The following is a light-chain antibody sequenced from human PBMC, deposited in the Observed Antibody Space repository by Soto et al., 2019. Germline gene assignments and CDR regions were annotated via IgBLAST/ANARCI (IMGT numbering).Light chain of an antibody. J-gene: IGKJ1*01. V-gene: IGKV3-15*01. CDR2: GTS. CDR1: QSVGRN. Sequence: EVVMTQSPVTLSVSPGDTATLSCRSSQSVGRNLAWYQQKPGQAPRLLLYGTSTRATGIPARFSGSGSGTDFTLTISSLQSEDFAVYYCQQYNNWPWTFGQGTKVDIK. CDR3: QQYNNWPWT.